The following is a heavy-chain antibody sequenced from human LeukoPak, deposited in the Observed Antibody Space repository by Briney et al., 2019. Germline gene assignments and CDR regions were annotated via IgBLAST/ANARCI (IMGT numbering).Heavy chain of an antibody. CDR3: ASSEQLGPIKNYYYGMDV. CDR2: VIPILGIA. CDR1: GGTFSSYT. V-gene: IGHV1-69*02. D-gene: IGHD6-6*01. Sequence: SVKVSCKASGGTFSSYTISWVRQAPGQGLEWMGRVIPILGIANYAQKFQGRVTITADKSTSTAYMELSSLRSEGTAVYYCASSEQLGPIKNYYYGMDVWGQGTTVTVSS. J-gene: IGHJ6*02.